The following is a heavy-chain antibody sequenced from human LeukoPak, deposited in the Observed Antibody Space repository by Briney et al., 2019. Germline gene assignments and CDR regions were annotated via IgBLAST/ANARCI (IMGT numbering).Heavy chain of an antibody. CDR2: VSGSGDST. CDR3: ALHHGSYYLGRWFDP. CDR1: GFTFSSYD. V-gene: IGHV3-23*01. D-gene: IGHD1-26*01. J-gene: IGHJ5*02. Sequence: GGSLRLSCAAPGFTFSSYDMSWVRQAPGKGLEWVSGVSGSGDSTHYADSVKGQFTISRDNSKNTLYLQMNSLRAEDTAVYYCALHHGSYYLGRWFDPWGQGTLVTVSS.